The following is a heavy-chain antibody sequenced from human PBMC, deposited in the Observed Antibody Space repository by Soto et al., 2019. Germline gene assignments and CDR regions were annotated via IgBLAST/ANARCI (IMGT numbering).Heavy chain of an antibody. CDR3: ARDVSRRNYYGSGSYYFVWVTYFNY. CDR2: IYHSGST. D-gene: IGHD3-10*01. Sequence: SETLSLTCAVSGGSISSSNWWSWVRQPPGKGLEWIGEIYHSGSTNYNPSLKSRVTISVDKSKNQFSLKLSSVTAADTAVYYCARDVSRRNYYGSGSYYFVWVTYFNYWGQGALVTVSS. CDR1: GGSISSSNW. J-gene: IGHJ4*02. V-gene: IGHV4-4*02.